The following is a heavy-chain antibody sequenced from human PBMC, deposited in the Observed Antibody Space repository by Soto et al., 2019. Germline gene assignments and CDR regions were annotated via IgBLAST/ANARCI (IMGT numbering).Heavy chain of an antibody. V-gene: IGHV3-49*03. J-gene: IGHJ6*02. D-gene: IGHD3-22*01. CDR3: TRITMIVVAPPYGMDV. CDR1: GFTFGDYA. CDR2: IRSKAYGGTT. Sequence: GWSLRLSCTASGFTFGDYAMSWFRQAPGKGLEWVGFIRSKAYGGTTEYAASVKGRFTISRDDSKSIAYLQMNSLKTEDTAVYYCTRITMIVVAPPYGMDVWGQGTTVTVSS.